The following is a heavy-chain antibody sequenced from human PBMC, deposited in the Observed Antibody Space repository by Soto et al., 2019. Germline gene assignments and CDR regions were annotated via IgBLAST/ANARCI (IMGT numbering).Heavy chain of an antibody. Sequence: PSETLSLTCAVSGGSISSGGYSWSWIRQPPGKGLEWIGYIYHSGSTYYNPSLKSRVTISVDRSKNQFSLKLSSVTAADTAVYYCARGSWFDPWGQGTRVTVSS. J-gene: IGHJ5*02. CDR3: ARGSWFDP. V-gene: IGHV4-30-2*01. CDR2: IYHSGST. CDR1: GGSISSGGYS.